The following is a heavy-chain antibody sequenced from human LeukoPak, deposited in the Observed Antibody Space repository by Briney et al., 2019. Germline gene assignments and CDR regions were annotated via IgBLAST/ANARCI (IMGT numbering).Heavy chain of an antibody. V-gene: IGHV4-4*02. Sequence: SETLSLTCAVSGGSISSSNWWSWVRQPPGKGLEWIGEIYHSGSTNYNPSLKSRVTISVDKSRTQFFLNLSSVTAADTAVYYCARNGDRHIDYWGQGTLVTVSS. D-gene: IGHD4-17*01. CDR1: GGSISSSNW. J-gene: IGHJ4*02. CDR2: IYHSGST. CDR3: ARNGDRHIDY.